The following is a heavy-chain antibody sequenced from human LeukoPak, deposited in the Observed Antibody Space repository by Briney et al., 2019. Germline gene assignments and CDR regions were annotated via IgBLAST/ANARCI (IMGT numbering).Heavy chain of an antibody. J-gene: IGHJ4*02. D-gene: IGHD5-12*01. CDR1: GFTFSSYW. Sequence: GGSLRLSCAASGFTFSSYWMHWVRQAPGKWLVWVSRINSDGSSTSYADSVKGRFTISRDNAKNTLYLQMNSLRAEDTAVYYCARPSEATTYYFDYWGQGTLVTVSS. V-gene: IGHV3-74*01. CDR3: ARPSEATTYYFDY. CDR2: INSDGSST.